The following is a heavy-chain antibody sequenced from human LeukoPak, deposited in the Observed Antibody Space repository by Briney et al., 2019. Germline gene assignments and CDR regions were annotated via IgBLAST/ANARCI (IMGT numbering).Heavy chain of an antibody. CDR1: GFTFSGNW. V-gene: IGHV3-7*01. CDR2: INPDGSQK. J-gene: IGHJ4*02. CDR3: AKLLGTATTYDS. D-gene: IGHD5-24*01. Sequence: GGSLRLSCEASGFTFSGNWMSWVPQAPGKGLEWVASINPDGSQKLYVDSVKGRFTISRDNTKGSLYLQMNSLGAEDTAMYYCAKLLGTATTYDSWGQGTRVTVSS.